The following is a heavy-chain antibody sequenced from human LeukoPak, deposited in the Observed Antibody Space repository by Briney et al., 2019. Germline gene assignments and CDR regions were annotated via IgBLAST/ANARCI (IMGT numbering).Heavy chain of an antibody. CDR2: ITGDGSDI. CDR3: ARDAYTTTSNWLDP. CDR1: RFTLNKYW. J-gene: IGHJ5*02. V-gene: IGHV3-74*01. Sequence: GSLRLSCEASRFTLNKYWMHWVRPAPGKGLVWVSRITGDGSDIAYADSVKGRFTVSRDDAKNTLLLQMTSLRVEDTAIYYCARDAYTTTSNWLDPWGQGTLVTVSS. D-gene: IGHD4-17*01.